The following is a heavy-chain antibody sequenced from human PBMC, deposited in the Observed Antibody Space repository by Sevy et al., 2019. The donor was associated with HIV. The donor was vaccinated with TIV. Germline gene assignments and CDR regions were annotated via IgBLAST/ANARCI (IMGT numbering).Heavy chain of an antibody. J-gene: IGHJ6*02. D-gene: IGHD6-13*01. CDR1: GFTFSSYG. CDR2: ISYDGSNK. V-gene: IGHV3-30*03. Sequence: GGSLRLSCAASGFTFSSYGMHWVRQAPGKGLEWVAVISYDGSNKYYADSVKGRFTISRDNSKNTLYLQMNSLRAEDTAVYYCAIDPSHSRWFSYYYYFGMDVWGQGTSITVSS. CDR3: AIDPSHSRWFSYYYYFGMDV.